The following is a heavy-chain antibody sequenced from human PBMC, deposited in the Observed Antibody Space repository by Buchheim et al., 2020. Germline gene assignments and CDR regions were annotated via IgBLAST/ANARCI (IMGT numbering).Heavy chain of an antibody. CDR3: AKSRSEVVTAAENY. J-gene: IGHJ4*02. CDR1: GFIFSSYA. V-gene: IGHV3-23*04. CDR2: ITGNGSSA. D-gene: IGHD2-2*01. Sequence: EVQLVESGGGLVQPGGCLRLSCAASGFIFSSYAMTWVRQAPGKGLEWVSSITGNGSSAYYADSVEGRFTMSRDNSRNTLYLQMNSLRGEDTAVYYCAKSRSEVVTAAENYWGQGTL.